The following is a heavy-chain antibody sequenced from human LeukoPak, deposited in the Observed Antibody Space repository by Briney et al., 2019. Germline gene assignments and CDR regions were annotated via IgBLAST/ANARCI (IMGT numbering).Heavy chain of an antibody. V-gene: IGHV4-39*07. Sequence: SETLSLTCTVSGGSISSSSYSWGWIRQPPGKGLEWIGSIYYSGSTYYNPSLKSRVTISVDTSKNQFSLKLSSVTAADTAVYYCARGGVGYCSSTSCYYNAFDIWGQGTMVTVSS. CDR3: ARGGVGYCSSTSCYYNAFDI. D-gene: IGHD2-2*01. J-gene: IGHJ3*02. CDR1: GGSISSSSYS. CDR2: IYYSGST.